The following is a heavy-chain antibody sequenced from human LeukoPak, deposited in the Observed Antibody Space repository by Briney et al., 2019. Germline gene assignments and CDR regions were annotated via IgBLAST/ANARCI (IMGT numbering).Heavy chain of an antibody. CDR1: GFTFSSYG. Sequence: GGSLRLSCAASGFTFSSYGMHWVRQAPGKGLEWVAVIWYDGSNKYYADSVKGRFTISRDNSKNTLYLQMNSLRAEDTAVYYCAKEIGDSSGYYDNWYFDLWGRGTLVTVSS. CDR3: AKEIGDSSGYYDNWYFDL. D-gene: IGHD3-22*01. J-gene: IGHJ2*01. V-gene: IGHV3-33*06. CDR2: IWYDGSNK.